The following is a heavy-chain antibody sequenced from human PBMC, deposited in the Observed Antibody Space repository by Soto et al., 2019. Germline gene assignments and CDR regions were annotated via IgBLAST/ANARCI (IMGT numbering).Heavy chain of an antibody. CDR3: AAASPHQSIAVAQLDP. CDR1: GYTFTNYD. D-gene: IGHD6-19*01. J-gene: IGHJ5*02. CDR2: MNPNSGNT. Sequence: ASVKVSCKASGYTFTNYDINWVRQATGQGLEWMGWMNPNSGNTGYAQKLQGRVTMTRNTSMSTASMELSSLRSEDTAVYYCAAASPHQSIAVAQLDPWGQGTLVTRLL. V-gene: IGHV1-8*01.